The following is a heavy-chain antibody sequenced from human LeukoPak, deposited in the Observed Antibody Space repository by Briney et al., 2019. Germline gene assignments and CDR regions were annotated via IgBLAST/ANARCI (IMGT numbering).Heavy chain of an antibody. Sequence: SETLSLTCAVYGGSFSGYYWSWIRQPPGKGLEWIGEINHSGSTNYNPSLKSRVTISVDTSKNQFSLKLSSVTAADTAVYYCARGWGYDFWSGYHGLWGQGTLVTVSS. CDR1: GGSFSGYY. CDR3: ARGWGYDFWSGYHGL. J-gene: IGHJ4*02. D-gene: IGHD3-3*01. V-gene: IGHV4-34*01. CDR2: INHSGST.